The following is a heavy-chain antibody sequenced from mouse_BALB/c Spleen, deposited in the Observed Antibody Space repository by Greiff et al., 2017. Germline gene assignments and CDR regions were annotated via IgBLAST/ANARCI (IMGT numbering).Heavy chain of an antibody. Sequence: QVQLQQSGAELVRPGTSVKVSCKASGYAFTNYLIEWVKQRPGQGLEWIGVINPGSGGTNYNEKFKGKATLTADKSSSTAYMQLSSLTSDDSAVYFCAREVRRGKNAMDYWGQGTSVTVS. CDR1: GYAFTNYL. D-gene: IGHD2-14*01. CDR3: AREVRRGKNAMDY. V-gene: IGHV1-54*03. J-gene: IGHJ4*01. CDR2: INPGSGGT.